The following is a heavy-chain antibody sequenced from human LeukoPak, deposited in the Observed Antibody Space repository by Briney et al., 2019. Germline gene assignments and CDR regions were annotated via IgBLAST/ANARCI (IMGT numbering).Heavy chain of an antibody. CDR3: AKNHQNPGYFDL. V-gene: IGHV3-30*02. CDR1: GFTFSSYG. J-gene: IGHJ2*01. CDR2: MRYDGNNK. Sequence: GGSLRLSCAASGFTFSSYGMHWVRQAPCKGLEGVAFMRYDGNNKYSADSVKGRFTISRDNSKNTVYLQVNSLRTEDTAMYYCAKNHQNPGYFDLWGRGTLVTVSS.